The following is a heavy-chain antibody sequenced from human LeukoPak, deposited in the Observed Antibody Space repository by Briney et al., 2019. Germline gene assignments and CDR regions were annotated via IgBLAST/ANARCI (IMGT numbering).Heavy chain of an antibody. V-gene: IGHV1-2*02. D-gene: IGHD2-2*01. CDR2: INPNSGDT. CDR3: ASANPLYCSSTTCLFDY. CDR1: GYTFTGYY. Sequence: ASVKVSCKASGYTFTGYYMHWVRQAPGQGFEWMGWINPNSGDTNYAQKFQGRVTMTSDTSISTAHIELSRLRSDDTAVYYCASANPLYCSSTTCLFDYWGQGTLVTVSS. J-gene: IGHJ4*02.